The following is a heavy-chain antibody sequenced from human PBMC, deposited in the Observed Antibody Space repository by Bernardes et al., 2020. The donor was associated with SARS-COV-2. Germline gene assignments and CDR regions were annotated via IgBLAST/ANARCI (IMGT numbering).Heavy chain of an antibody. J-gene: IGHJ5*02. Sequence: SETLSLTCAVYGGSFSGYYWSWIRQPPGKGLEWIGEINNSGSTNYNPSLKSRVTMSVDTSKNQFSLKLSSVTAADTAVYYCATGLTRITLVRGFDPWGQGTLVTVSS. V-gene: IGHV4-34*01. CDR1: GGSFSGYY. D-gene: IGHD3-10*01. CDR3: ATGLTRITLVRGFDP. CDR2: INNSGST.